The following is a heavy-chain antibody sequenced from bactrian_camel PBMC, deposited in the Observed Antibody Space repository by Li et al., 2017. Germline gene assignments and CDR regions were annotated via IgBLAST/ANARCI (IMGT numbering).Heavy chain of an antibody. Sequence: VQLVESGGGSVQAGETLRLSCTASGFTFEGSDTGWYRQAPGNVCVMVSSIRDDGSENGSTYYTGNVKGRFTISRDDAKNTLYLQMSRLKPEDTAVYHCAEHGWVVDVRCDWTQGTQVTV. D-gene: IGHD3*01. V-gene: IGHV3S63*01. CDR1: GFTFEGSD. CDR2: IRDDGSENGST. J-gene: IGHJ4*01.